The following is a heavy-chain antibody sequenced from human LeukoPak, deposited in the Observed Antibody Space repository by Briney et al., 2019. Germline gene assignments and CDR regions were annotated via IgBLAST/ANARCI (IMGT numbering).Heavy chain of an antibody. Sequence: GESLKISCKGSGYSFTSYWIGWVRQMPGKGLEWMGIIYPGDSDTRYSPSFQGQVTISADKSISTAYLQWSSLKASDTAMYYCARKKYYYDSSGYYYFNYWGQGTLVTVSS. V-gene: IGHV5-51*01. J-gene: IGHJ4*02. CDR2: IYPGDSDT. CDR1: GYSFTSYW. CDR3: ARKKYYYDSSGYYYFNY. D-gene: IGHD3-22*01.